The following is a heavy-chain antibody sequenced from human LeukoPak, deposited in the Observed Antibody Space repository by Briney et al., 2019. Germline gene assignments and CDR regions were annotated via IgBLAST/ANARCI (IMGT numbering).Heavy chain of an antibody. CDR2: ISGSGSGGIT. CDR1: GFTFSSSA. Sequence: GGSLRLSCAASGFTFSSSAMSWVRQAQGKGLEWVSSISGSGSGGITYYADSVKGRFTISRGNSKNTLYLQMNSLRAEDTAVYYCAKSGYNRFDYWGQGTLVTVSS. D-gene: IGHD5-24*01. V-gene: IGHV3-23*01. CDR3: AKSGYNRFDY. J-gene: IGHJ4*02.